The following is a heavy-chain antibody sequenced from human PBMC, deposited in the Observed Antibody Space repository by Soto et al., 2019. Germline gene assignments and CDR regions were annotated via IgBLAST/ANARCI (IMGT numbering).Heavy chain of an antibody. CDR1: GFTFDDYA. Sequence: VQLVESGGGLVQPGRSLRLSCAASGFTFDDYAMHWVRQAPGKGLEWVSGISWNSGSIGYADSVKGRFTISRDNAKNSLYLQMNSLRAEDTALYYCAKGRIAAAGREDFDYWGQGTLVTVSS. CDR3: AKGRIAAAGREDFDY. D-gene: IGHD6-13*01. CDR2: ISWNSGSI. V-gene: IGHV3-9*01. J-gene: IGHJ4*02.